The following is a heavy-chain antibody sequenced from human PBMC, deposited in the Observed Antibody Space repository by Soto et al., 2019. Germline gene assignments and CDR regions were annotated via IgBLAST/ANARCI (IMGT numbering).Heavy chain of an antibody. D-gene: IGHD2-2*01. CDR2: IGGTGQYT. V-gene: IGHV3-23*01. CDR1: GFIFQNFV. J-gene: IGHJ6*02. CDR3: AKGGTSHIYGIDV. Sequence: EVQLLETGGGLVQPGGSLRLSCKASGFIFQNFVINWVRQAPGKGLEWISIIGGTGQYTFYAYSVRGRFTFSRDNSEKTVYLEMNSLRAEDTAIYYCAKGGTSHIYGIDVWGPGTTVIVSS.